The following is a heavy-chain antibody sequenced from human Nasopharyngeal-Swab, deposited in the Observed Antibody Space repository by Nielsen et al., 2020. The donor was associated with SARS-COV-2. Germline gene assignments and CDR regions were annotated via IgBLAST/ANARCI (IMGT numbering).Heavy chain of an antibody. CDR1: GFTLDDYA. J-gene: IGHJ6*03. V-gene: IGHV3-9*01. Sequence: GGSLRLSCAASGFTLDDYAMHWVRQAPGKGLEWVSGISWNSGSIGYADSVKGRFTISRNNAKNSLYLQMNSLRAEDTALYYCAPLAPMDVWGKGTTVTVSS. CDR2: ISWNSGSI. CDR3: APLAPMDV.